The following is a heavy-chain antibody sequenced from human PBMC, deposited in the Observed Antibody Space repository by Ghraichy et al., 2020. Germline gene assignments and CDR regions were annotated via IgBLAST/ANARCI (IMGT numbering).Heavy chain of an antibody. D-gene: IGHD5-12*01. Sequence: SETLSLTCTVFGGSLNDYYWSWIRQAPEKGLEWIGEIHHSESTNYNPSLKSRVSTSGDTSKNQFSLKMSSVTAADTAIYYCARAKTRQWPRSTLGVFDLWGHGTLVTVSS. CDR3: ARAKTRQWPRSTLGVFDL. CDR1: GGSLNDYY. V-gene: IGHV4-34*01. J-gene: IGHJ3*01. CDR2: IHHSEST.